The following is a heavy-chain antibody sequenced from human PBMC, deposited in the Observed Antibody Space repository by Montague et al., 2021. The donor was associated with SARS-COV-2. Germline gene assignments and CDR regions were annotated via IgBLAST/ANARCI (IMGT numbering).Heavy chain of an antibody. D-gene: IGHD2-21*02. CDR3: TRSGDGVYYGMDV. Sequence: SLRLSCAASGFTFSRYWMHWVRQVPGKGLLWVSRINIDGSRTTYADSVKGRFTISRDNAKNTLFPQMNGLRADDTAVYYCTRSGDGVYYGMDVWGQGTTVTVSS. V-gene: IGHV3-74*03. CDR2: INIDGSRT. CDR1: GFTFSRYW. J-gene: IGHJ6*02.